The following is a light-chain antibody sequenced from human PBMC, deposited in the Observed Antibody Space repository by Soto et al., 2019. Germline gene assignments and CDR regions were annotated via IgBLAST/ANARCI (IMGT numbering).Light chain of an antibody. CDR3: QQYYTTLAPT. J-gene: IGKJ4*01. Sequence: DIVMTQSPDSLTVSLGERVTINCKSSLSVFYSSNNKNYLAWYQHKPGQPPKLLIYWASTRESGVPDRFSGSGSGTDFTLTISSLQAEDVAVYYCQQYYTTLAPTFGGGTKVEIK. CDR2: WAS. CDR1: LSVFYSSNNKNY. V-gene: IGKV4-1*01.